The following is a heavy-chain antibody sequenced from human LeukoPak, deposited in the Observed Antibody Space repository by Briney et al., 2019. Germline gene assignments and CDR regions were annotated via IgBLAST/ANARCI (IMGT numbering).Heavy chain of an antibody. D-gene: IGHD6-19*01. V-gene: IGHV1-46*01. J-gene: IGHJ5*02. Sequence: ASVKVSCKASGYTFTNYYIHWVRQAPGQGLEWMGIINPRGGSTSYAQKFQGRVTMTRDTSTSTLYMELSSLRSEDTAVYYCARVQLPGYSSGWYRWFDPWGQGTLVTVSS. CDR3: ARVQLPGYSSGWYRWFDP. CDR2: INPRGGST. CDR1: GYTFTNYY.